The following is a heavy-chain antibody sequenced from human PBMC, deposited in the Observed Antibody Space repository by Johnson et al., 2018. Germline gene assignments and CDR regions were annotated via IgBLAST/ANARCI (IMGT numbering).Heavy chain of an antibody. D-gene: IGHD5-24*01. CDR2: IWYDGSNN. CDR1: GFTFSSYG. V-gene: IGHV3-33*01. CDR3: ARSRDGYNSLDI. J-gene: IGHJ3*02. Sequence: QVQLVQSGGGVVQPGRSXRLSCAASGFTFSSYGMHWVRQAPGKGLEWVAAIWYDGSNNYYADYVKGRFTISRDNSKNTLYLQMNSLRAEDTAVFYCARSRDGYNSLDIWGQGTMVTVSS.